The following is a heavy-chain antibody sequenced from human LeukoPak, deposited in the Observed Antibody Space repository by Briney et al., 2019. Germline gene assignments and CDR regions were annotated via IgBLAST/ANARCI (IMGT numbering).Heavy chain of an antibody. CDR2: ISHSATT. D-gene: IGHD2-15*01. V-gene: IGHV4-38-2*02. Sequence: PSETLSLTCTVSGYSISSTFYGAWIRQPPGKGLEWIATISHSATTHYTPSLTSRLTMSADTSKNQFSLKLSSVTVADTAVYYCARVNTPVATFDYWGQGTMVTVSS. CDR1: GYSISSTFY. J-gene: IGHJ4*02. CDR3: ARVNTPVATFDY.